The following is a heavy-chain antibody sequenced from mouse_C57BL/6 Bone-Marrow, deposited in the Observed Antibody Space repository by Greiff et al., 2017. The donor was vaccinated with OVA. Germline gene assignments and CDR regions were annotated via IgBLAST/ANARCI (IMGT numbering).Heavy chain of an antibody. Sequence: EVQLQQSGPELVKPGASVKISCKASGYTFTDYYMNWVKQSHGKSLEWIGDINPNNGGTSYNQKFKGKATLTVDKSSSTAYMVLRSLTSEDAAVYYCARHWGDRYFDYWGQGTTLTVSS. CDR3: ARHWGDRYFDY. D-gene: IGHD4-1*01. J-gene: IGHJ2*01. V-gene: IGHV1-26*01. CDR1: GYTFTDYY. CDR2: INPNNGGT.